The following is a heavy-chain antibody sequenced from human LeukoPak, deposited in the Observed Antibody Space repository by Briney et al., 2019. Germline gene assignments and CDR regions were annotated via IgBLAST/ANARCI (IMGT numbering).Heavy chain of an antibody. CDR1: GGTFSSYA. CDR2: IIPIFGTA. CDR3: ATVGRDTFDI. Sequence: GSSVKVSCKASGGTFSSYAISWVRQAPGQGLEWMGGIIPIFGTANYAQKFQGRVTMTEDTSTDTAYMELSSLRSEDTAVYYCATVGRDTFDIWGQGTMVTVSS. V-gene: IGHV1-69*06. J-gene: IGHJ3*02.